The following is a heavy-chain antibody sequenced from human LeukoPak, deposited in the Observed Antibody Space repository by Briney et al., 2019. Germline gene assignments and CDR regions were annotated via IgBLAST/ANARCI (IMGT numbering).Heavy chain of an antibody. V-gene: IGHV3-7*03. J-gene: IGHJ5*02. D-gene: IGHD3-3*01. CDR1: GFTFSNYW. Sequence: GGSLRLSCAASGFTFSNYWMSWVRQAPGKGLEWVASIKQDGSEKSYVGSVKGRFTISRDNAKSSLYLQMNSLRAEDTAVYYCAKVADFWSGSNWFDPWGQGTLVTVSS. CDR3: AKVADFWSGSNWFDP. CDR2: IKQDGSEK.